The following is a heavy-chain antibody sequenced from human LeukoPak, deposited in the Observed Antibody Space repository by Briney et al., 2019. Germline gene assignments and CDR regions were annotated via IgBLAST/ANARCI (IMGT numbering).Heavy chain of an antibody. Sequence: SETLSLTCAVYGGSFSGCDCSWIRQPPGKGREWIGEINHSGSTNYNPSLNSRVTISVDTSKNQFSLKLSSVTAADTAVYYCARRVIYYDSSGYYYYYYYMDVWGKGTTVTISS. CDR3: ARRVIYYDSSGYYYYYYYMDV. J-gene: IGHJ6*03. D-gene: IGHD3-22*01. CDR2: INHSGST. CDR1: GGSFSGCD. V-gene: IGHV4-34*01.